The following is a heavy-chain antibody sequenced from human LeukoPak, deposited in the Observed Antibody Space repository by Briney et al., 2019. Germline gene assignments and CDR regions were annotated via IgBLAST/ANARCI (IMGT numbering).Heavy chain of an antibody. D-gene: IGHD2-15*01. CDR3: AKDDGYCSGGSCYRAEYFQH. V-gene: IGHV3-23*01. CDR1: GFTFSSYA. Sequence: GGSLILSCAASGFTFSSYAMSWVRQAPGKGLEWVSAIIGSGGSTYYADSVKGRFTISRDNSKNTLYLQMNSLRAEDTAVYYCAKDDGYCSGGSCYRAEYFQHWGQGTLVTVSS. CDR2: IIGSGGST. J-gene: IGHJ1*01.